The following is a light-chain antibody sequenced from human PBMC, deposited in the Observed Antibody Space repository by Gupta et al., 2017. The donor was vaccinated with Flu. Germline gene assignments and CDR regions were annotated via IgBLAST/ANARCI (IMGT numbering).Light chain of an antibody. CDR2: DDT. Sequence: SYVLTQPPSVSVAPGQTARITCGGNNIVTKSVHWYQQKPGQAPVLVVHDDTDRPSGIPERFSGSNSGDTATLIISRVEAGDEADFYCHGWGDNNDHEFGGGTKLTVL. V-gene: IGLV3-21*02. J-gene: IGLJ2*01. CDR1: NIVTKS. CDR3: HGWGDNNDHE.